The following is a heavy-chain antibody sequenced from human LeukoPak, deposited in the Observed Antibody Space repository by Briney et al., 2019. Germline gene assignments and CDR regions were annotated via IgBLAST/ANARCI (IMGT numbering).Heavy chain of an antibody. D-gene: IGHD6-13*01. CDR3: AKEATSTWYGGWFDR. J-gene: IGHJ5*02. CDR1: GFTFSSYA. V-gene: IGHV3-23*01. Sequence: GGSLRLSCAASGFTFSSYAMSWVRQAPGRGLEWVSGITATTGRTYYADSVKGRFTISRDNSKNTLYLQMNSLRAEDTGEFYCAKEATSTWYGGWFDRWGQGTLVTVSS. CDR2: ITATTGRT.